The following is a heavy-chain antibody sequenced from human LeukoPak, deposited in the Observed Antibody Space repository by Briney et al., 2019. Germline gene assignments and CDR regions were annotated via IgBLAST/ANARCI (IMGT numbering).Heavy chain of an antibody. Sequence: SETLSLTCTVSGGSISSYYWNFIRQSPGKGLEWIGYIYYSGSTKNNPSLKSRVTISVDTSKNQFSLKLSSVTAADTAVYYCARDPGYCSSSTCPGNAFDIWGQGTMVTVSS. V-gene: IGHV4-59*01. CDR2: IYYSGST. CDR3: ARDPGYCSSSTCPGNAFDI. CDR1: GGSISSYY. D-gene: IGHD2-2*01. J-gene: IGHJ3*02.